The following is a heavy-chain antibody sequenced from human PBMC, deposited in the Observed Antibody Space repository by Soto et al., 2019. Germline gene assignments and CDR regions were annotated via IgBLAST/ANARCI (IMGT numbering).Heavy chain of an antibody. CDR2: ISSSTSHT. CDR1: GFTFSDYY. D-gene: IGHD2-2*01. V-gene: IGHV3-11*06. CDR3: ARGRGAAADYFDF. J-gene: IGHJ4*02. Sequence: QVQLVESGGGLVKPGGSLRLSCAVSGFTFSDYYMTWIRQAPGKGLEWVSYISSSTSHTNYADSVKGRFTISRDNAKNSRLRQMTSLRAEDTAVYYFARGRGAAADYFDFWGQGTLVTVSS.